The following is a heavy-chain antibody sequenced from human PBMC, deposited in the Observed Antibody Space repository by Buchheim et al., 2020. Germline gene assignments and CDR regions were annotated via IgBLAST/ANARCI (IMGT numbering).Heavy chain of an antibody. CDR3: ARDNQDYYGSGSYYQPNNWFDP. Sequence: QVQLQESGPGLVKPSQTLSLTCTVSGGSISSGGYYWSWIRQHPGKGLEWIGYIYYSGSTYYNPSLTSRVTISVATSKKQFPLKLSSVTAADTAVYYCARDNQDYYGSGSYYQPNNWFDPWGQGTL. CDR2: IYYSGST. J-gene: IGHJ5*02. D-gene: IGHD3-10*01. CDR1: GGSISSGGYY. V-gene: IGHV4-31*03.